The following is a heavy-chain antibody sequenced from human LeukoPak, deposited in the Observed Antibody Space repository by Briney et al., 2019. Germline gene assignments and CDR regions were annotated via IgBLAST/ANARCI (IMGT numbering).Heavy chain of an antibody. CDR3: AKGYSSGYFDAFDI. V-gene: IGHV3-23*01. J-gene: IGHJ3*02. Sequence: GGSLTPSCAVSGFTFCSYAMNWVRQAPGKGLECVSAISSSGGDTYYADSVMRRFTISRDNSKNTLYLQMNSLRAEDTAVYYCAKGYSSGYFDAFDIWGQGTMVTVSS. D-gene: IGHD6-19*01. CDR1: GFTFCSYA. CDR2: ISSSGGDT.